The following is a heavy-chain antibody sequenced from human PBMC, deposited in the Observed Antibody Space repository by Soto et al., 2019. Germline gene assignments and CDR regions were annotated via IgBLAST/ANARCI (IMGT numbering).Heavy chain of an antibody. Sequence: QMQLVQSGPEVKKPGTSVKVSCKASGFTFTSSAMQWVRQARGQRLEWIGWIVVGSGNTNYAQKFQERVTITRDMSTSTAHMELSSLRSEDTAVYYCAAGAYDILTGYYPYEYWGQGTLVTVSS. CDR1: GFTFTSSA. V-gene: IGHV1-58*02. CDR3: AAGAYDILTGYYPYEY. CDR2: IVVGSGNT. J-gene: IGHJ4*02. D-gene: IGHD3-9*01.